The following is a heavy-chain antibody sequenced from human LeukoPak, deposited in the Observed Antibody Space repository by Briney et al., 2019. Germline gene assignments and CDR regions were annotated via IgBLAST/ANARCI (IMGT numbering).Heavy chain of an antibody. CDR1: GGSISSGDYY. J-gene: IGHJ4*02. Sequence: PSQTLSLTCTVSGGSISSGDYYWSWIRQPPGKGLEWIGYIYYSGSTNYNPSLKSRVTISVDTSKNQFSLKLSSVTAADTAVYYCARGDYARGSYYEVVAAFDYWGQGTLVTVSS. D-gene: IGHD1-26*01. CDR3: ARGDYARGSYYEVVAAFDY. V-gene: IGHV4-30-4*01. CDR2: IYYSGST.